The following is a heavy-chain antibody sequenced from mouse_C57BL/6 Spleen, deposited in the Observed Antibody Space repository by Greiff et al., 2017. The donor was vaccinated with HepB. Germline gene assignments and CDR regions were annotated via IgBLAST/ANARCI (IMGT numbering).Heavy chain of an antibody. D-gene: IGHD3-2*02. Sequence: QVQLQQPGAELVRPGTSVKLSCKASGYTFTSYWMHWVKQRPGQGLEWIGVIDPSDSYTNYNQKFKGKATLTVDTSSSTAYMQLSSLTSEDSAVYYCARRLRHAMDYWGQGTSVTVSS. CDR2: IDPSDSYT. V-gene: IGHV1-59*01. CDR3: ARRLRHAMDY. J-gene: IGHJ4*01. CDR1: GYTFTSYW.